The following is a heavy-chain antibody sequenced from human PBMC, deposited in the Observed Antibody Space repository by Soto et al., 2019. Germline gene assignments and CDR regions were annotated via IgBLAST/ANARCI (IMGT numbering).Heavy chain of an antibody. CDR2: IRSGGEYL. Sequence: EVQLVESGGGLVKPGGSLRLSCAASGLTFSTYGMNWVRQAPGQGLEWVSSIRSGGEYLDYADSVKGRLTISRDKAKYSLYLQLNSLKVEDTAVYYCARHGEAGAVMGVWGQGTTVTVSS. V-gene: IGHV3-21*06. CDR1: GLTFSTYG. J-gene: IGHJ6*02. D-gene: IGHD6-13*01. CDR3: ARHGEAGAVMGV.